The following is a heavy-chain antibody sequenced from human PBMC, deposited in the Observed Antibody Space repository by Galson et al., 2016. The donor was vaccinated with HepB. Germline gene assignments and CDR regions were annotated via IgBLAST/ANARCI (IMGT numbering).Heavy chain of an antibody. J-gene: IGHJ5*02. Sequence: LSLTCTASGGSINSGVSYWSWIRQHPGKGLEWIGNIYNGGTTYYNPSLKSRVTISVDTSKNHFSLTLSSVTAEDTAVYYCARVTRSSDFWSGYYLGWFDPWGQGTLVTVSS. V-gene: IGHV4-31*03. CDR1: GGSINSGVSY. D-gene: IGHD3-3*01. CDR3: ARVTRSSDFWSGYYLGWFDP. CDR2: IYNGGTT.